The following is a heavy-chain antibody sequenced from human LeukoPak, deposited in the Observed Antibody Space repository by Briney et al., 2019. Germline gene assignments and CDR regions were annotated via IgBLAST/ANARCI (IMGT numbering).Heavy chain of an antibody. J-gene: IGHJ3*02. D-gene: IGHD3-22*01. CDR1: GGSFSSYY. CDR3: ARHPYYYDSSGYAFDI. Sequence: SETLSLTCAVYGGSFSSYYWSWIRQPPGKGLEWIGYIYYSGSTNYNPSLKSRVTISVDTSKNQFSLKLSSVTAADTAVYYCARHPYYYDSSGYAFDIWGQGTMVTVSS. CDR2: IYYSGST. V-gene: IGHV4-59*08.